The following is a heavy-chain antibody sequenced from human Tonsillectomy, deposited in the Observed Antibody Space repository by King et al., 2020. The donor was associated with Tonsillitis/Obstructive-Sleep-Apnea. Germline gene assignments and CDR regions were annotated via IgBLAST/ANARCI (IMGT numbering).Heavy chain of an antibody. CDR3: ALIRYDSGYPGPDY. D-gene: IGHD5-12*01. J-gene: IGHJ4*02. CDR2: IYSGGSA. CDR1: GFTVSSNY. V-gene: IGHV3-53*01. Sequence: VQLVESGGGLIQPGGSLRLSCAASGFTVSSNYMRWVRQAPGKGLEWVSVIYSGGSAYGADSVKGRFTISRDNSKNTLYLQMNSLRAEDTAVYYCALIRYDSGYPGPDYWGQGTLVTVSS.